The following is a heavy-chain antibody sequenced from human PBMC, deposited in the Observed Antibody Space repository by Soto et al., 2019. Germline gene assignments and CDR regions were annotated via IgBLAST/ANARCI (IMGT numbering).Heavy chain of an antibody. V-gene: IGHV3-23*01. CDR3: AKDMVHCTGTRCARYFEK. D-gene: IGHD2-8*02. CDR1: AFTFSTHA. Sequence: PGGSLRLSCEASAFTFSTHAMSWVRQAPGKGLEWVPGISGGGSTTFYAASVEGRFTISRDKSKNTLYLQMNSLRAEDTAVYYCAKDMVHCTGTRCARYFEKWGRGTLVTVSS. J-gene: IGHJ4*02. CDR2: ISGGGSTT.